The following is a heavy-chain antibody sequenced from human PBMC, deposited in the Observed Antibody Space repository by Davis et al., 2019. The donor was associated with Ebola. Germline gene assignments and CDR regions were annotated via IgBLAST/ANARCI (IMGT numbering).Heavy chain of an antibody. CDR2: IIPIFGTA. Sequence: AASVKVSCKASGGTFSSYAISWVRQAPGQGLEWMGGIIPIFGTANYAQKFQGRVTITADESTSTAYMELSSLRSEDTAVYYCARERPQGYSNYVFDYWGQGTLVTVSS. D-gene: IGHD4-11*01. CDR1: GGTFSSYA. V-gene: IGHV1-69*13. J-gene: IGHJ4*02. CDR3: ARERPQGYSNYVFDY.